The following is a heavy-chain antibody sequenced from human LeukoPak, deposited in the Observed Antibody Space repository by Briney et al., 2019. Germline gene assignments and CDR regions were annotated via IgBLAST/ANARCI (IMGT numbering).Heavy chain of an antibody. CDR2: ISGSGGST. V-gene: IGHV3-23*01. Sequence: PGGSLRLSCAASGFTFSSYAMSWVRQAPGKGLEWVSAISGSGGSTYYADSVKGWFTISRDNSKNTLYLQMNSLRAEDTAVYYCARVLDYGGNWYYYYGMDVWGQGTTVTVSS. J-gene: IGHJ6*02. CDR3: ARVLDYGGNWYYYYGMDV. D-gene: IGHD4-23*01. CDR1: GFTFSSYA.